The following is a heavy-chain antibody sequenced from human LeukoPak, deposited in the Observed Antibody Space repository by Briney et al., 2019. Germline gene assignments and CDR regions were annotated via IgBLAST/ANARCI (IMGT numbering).Heavy chain of an antibody. D-gene: IGHD3-22*01. J-gene: IGHJ5*02. V-gene: IGHV3-21*01. CDR1: GFTFSSYS. CDR2: ISSSSSYI. Sequence: GGSLRLSCAASGFTFSSYSMNWVRQAPGKGLEWVSSISSSSSYIYYADSVKGRFTISRDNAKNSPYLQMNSLRAEDTAVYYCARDLASLRYYDSSGFNWFDPWGQGTLVTVSS. CDR3: ARDLASLRYYDSSGFNWFDP.